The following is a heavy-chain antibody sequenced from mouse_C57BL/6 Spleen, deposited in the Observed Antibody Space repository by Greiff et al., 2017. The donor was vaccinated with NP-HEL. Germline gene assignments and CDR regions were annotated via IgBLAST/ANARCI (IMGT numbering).Heavy chain of an antibody. CDR1: GYSITSGYY. V-gene: IGHV3-6*01. Sequence: EVQLVESGPGLVKPSQSLSLTCSVTGYSITSGYYWNWIRQFPGNKLEWMGYISYDGSNNYNPSLKNRISITRDTSKNQFFLKLNSVTTEDTATYYCARYDYSYYYAMDYWGQGTSVTVSS. CDR2: ISYDGSN. D-gene: IGHD2-4*01. J-gene: IGHJ4*01. CDR3: ARYDYSYYYAMDY.